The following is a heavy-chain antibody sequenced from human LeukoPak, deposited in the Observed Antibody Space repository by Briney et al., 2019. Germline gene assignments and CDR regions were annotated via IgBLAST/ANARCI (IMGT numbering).Heavy chain of an antibody. CDR3: ARATAAAAHGY. J-gene: IGHJ4*02. Sequence: PSQTLSLTCTVSGGSISSGDYYWSWIRQPPGKGLEWIGEINHSGSTNYNPSLKSRVTISVDTSKNQFSLKLSSVTAADTAVYYCARATAAAAHGYWGQGTLVTVSS. V-gene: IGHV4-30-4*08. D-gene: IGHD6-13*01. CDR1: GGSISSGDYY. CDR2: INHSGST.